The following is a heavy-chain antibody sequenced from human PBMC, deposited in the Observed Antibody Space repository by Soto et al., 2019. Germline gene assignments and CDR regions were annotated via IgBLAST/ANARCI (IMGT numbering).Heavy chain of an antibody. CDR3: ARARHSRWLQLPLYFDL. D-gene: IGHD5-12*01. V-gene: IGHV4-31*03. CDR1: GGSISSGGYY. J-gene: IGHJ2*01. CDR2: IYYSGST. Sequence: QVQLQESGPGLVKPSQTLSLTCTVSGGSISSGGYYWSWIRQHPGKGLEWIGYIYYSGSTYYNPSLKSRVTISVDTSKNQFSLKLSSVTAADTAVYYCARARHSRWLQLPLYFDLWGRGTLVTVSS.